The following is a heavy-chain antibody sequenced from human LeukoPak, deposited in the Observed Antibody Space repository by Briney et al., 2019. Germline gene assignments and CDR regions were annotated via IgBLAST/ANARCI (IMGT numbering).Heavy chain of an antibody. CDR2: ISSSSSYI. V-gene: IGHV3-21*01. Sequence: PGGSLRLSCAGSGFTLSSHSMNWVRQAPGKGLEWVSSISSSSSYIYYADSVKGRFTISRDNARNSLYLQMNSLRAEDTAVYSCARGADGVSSNSRGWFDPWGQGTLVTVSS. CDR1: GFTLSSHS. J-gene: IGHJ5*02. CDR3: ARGADGVSSNSRGWFDP. D-gene: IGHD2-15*01.